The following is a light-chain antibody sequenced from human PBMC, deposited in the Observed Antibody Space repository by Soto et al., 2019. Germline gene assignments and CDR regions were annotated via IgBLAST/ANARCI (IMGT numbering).Light chain of an antibody. Sequence: SYELTQPPSVSVSPGQTASITCSGDKLGDRYASWYQQKPGQSPVLVIYQDTERPSGIPERFSGSNSGNTATLTISGTEAMYEADYYCQAWDSNTGYVFGSGTKLTVL. CDR3: QAWDSNTGYV. CDR2: QDT. CDR1: KLGDRY. V-gene: IGLV3-1*01. J-gene: IGLJ1*01.